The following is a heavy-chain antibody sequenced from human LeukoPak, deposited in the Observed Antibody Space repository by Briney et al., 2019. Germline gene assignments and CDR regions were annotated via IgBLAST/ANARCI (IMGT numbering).Heavy chain of an antibody. V-gene: IGHV4-59*12. D-gene: IGHD2-15*01. J-gene: IGHJ5*02. CDR2: IHHSGST. Sequence: SETLSLTCTVSGGSISSYYWSWIRQPPGKGLEWIGYIHHSGSTYYNPSLKSRVTISVDKSKNQFSLKLTSVTAADTAVYYCARGPDMTRFDPWGQGILVTVSS. CDR1: GGSISSYY. CDR3: ARGPDMTRFDP.